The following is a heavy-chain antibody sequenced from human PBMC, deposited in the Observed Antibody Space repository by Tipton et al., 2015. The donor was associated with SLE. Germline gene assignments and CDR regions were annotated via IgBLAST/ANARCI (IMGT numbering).Heavy chain of an antibody. J-gene: IGHJ6*02. CDR2: ISSSSSYT. V-gene: IGHV3-11*06. CDR1: GFTFSDYY. Sequence: SLRLSCAASGFTFSDYYMSWIRQAPGKGLEWVSYISSSSSYTNYADSVKGRFTISRDNAKNSLYLQMNSLRAEDTAVYYCARDGGSYYYYYYGMDVWGQGTTVTVSS. CDR3: ARDGGSYYYYYYGMDV. D-gene: IGHD1-26*01.